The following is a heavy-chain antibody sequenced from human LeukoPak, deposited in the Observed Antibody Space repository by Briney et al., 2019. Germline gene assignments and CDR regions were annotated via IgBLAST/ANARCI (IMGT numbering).Heavy chain of an antibody. Sequence: ASVKVSCKASGYTFTSYVISWVRQAPGQGLEWMGWISAYNGNTNYAQKLQGRVTMTTDTSTSTAYMELRSLRSDDTAVYYCASGLDYYDSSGYYSGDAFDIWGQGTMVTVSS. J-gene: IGHJ3*02. CDR3: ASGLDYYDSSGYYSGDAFDI. D-gene: IGHD3-22*01. CDR1: GYTFTSYV. V-gene: IGHV1-18*01. CDR2: ISAYNGNT.